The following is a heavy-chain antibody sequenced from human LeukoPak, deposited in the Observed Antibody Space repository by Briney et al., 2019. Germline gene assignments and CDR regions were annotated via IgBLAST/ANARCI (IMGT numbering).Heavy chain of an antibody. D-gene: IGHD3-10*01. CDR3: ARGRGPFGY. Sequence: PSETLSLTCTVSGGSVSSSSYYWSWIRQPPGKGLEWIGYIYYSGSTNYNPSLKSRVTISLDTSKNQFSLKLSSVTAADTAVYHCARGRGPFGYWGQGTLVAVSS. CDR2: IYYSGST. V-gene: IGHV4-61*01. J-gene: IGHJ4*02. CDR1: GGSVSSSSYY.